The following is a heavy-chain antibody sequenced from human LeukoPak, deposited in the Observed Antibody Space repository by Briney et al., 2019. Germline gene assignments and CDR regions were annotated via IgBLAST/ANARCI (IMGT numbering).Heavy chain of an antibody. Sequence: PGGSLRLSCAASGFTFSSYGMHWVRQAPGKGLEWVSAITATSLHIYYADSVKGRFTISRDNAKNSLYLQMNSLRAEDTAVYYCAREPWYYYGSGSYFDYWGQGTLVTVSS. D-gene: IGHD3-10*01. CDR1: GFTFSSYG. V-gene: IGHV3-21*01. CDR3: AREPWYYYGSGSYFDY. CDR2: ITATSLHI. J-gene: IGHJ4*02.